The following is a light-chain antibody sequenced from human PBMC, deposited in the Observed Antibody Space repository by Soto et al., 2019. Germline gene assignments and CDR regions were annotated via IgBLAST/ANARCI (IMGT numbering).Light chain of an antibody. CDR3: CSYAGISTFYV. V-gene: IGLV2-23*02. CDR1: SSDVGSYNL. Sequence: QSVLTHPASGSGAPGQALPIPCTGNSSDVGSYNLVSWYQQHPGKAPKLMVYGVNKRPSGVSNRFSGSKSGNTASLTISGLQAEDEADYYCCSYAGISTFYVFGTGTKVTVL. J-gene: IGLJ1*01. CDR2: GVN.